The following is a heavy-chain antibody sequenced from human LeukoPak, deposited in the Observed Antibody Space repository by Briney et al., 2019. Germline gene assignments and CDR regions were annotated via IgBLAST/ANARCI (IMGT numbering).Heavy chain of an antibody. D-gene: IGHD3-10*01. Sequence: PSETLSLTCTVSGGSISSYYWSWIRQPPGKGLEWIGYIYYSGSTNYSPSLKSRVTISVDTSKNQFSLKLSSVTAADTAVYYCARESHTMVRGGNFDYWGQGTLVTVSS. CDR3: ARESHTMVRGGNFDY. V-gene: IGHV4-59*01. CDR2: IYYSGST. CDR1: GGSISSYY. J-gene: IGHJ4*02.